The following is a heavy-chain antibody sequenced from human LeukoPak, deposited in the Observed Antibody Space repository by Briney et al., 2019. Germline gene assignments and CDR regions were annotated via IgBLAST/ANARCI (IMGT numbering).Heavy chain of an antibody. J-gene: IGHJ5*02. CDR3: ARDRYGSGSYYYS. D-gene: IGHD3-10*01. V-gene: IGHV4-31*03. Sequence: SQTLSLTCTVSGGSISSGGYYWSWIRQHPGKGLEWIGYIYNSGSTYYNPSLKSRVTMSVDTSKNQFSLQLSSVTAADTAVYYCARDRYGSGSYYYSWGQGTLVTVSS. CDR2: IYNSGST. CDR1: GGSISSGGYY.